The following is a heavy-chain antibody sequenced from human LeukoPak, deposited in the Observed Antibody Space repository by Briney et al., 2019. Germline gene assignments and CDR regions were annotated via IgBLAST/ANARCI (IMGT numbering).Heavy chain of an antibody. V-gene: IGHV4-39*07. J-gene: IGHJ6*02. CDR3: ARDGIAVAGTYYYGMDV. D-gene: IGHD6-19*01. Sequence: SETLSLTCTVSGGSISSSSYYWGWIRQPPGKGLGWIGSIYYSGSTYYNPSLKSRVTISVDTSKNQFSLKLSSVTAADTAVYYCARDGIAVAGTYYYGMDVWGQGTTVTVSS. CDR1: GGSISSSSYY. CDR2: IYYSGST.